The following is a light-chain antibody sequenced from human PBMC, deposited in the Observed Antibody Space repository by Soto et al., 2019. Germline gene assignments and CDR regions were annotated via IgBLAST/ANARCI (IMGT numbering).Light chain of an antibody. CDR1: SSDVGTYNR. J-gene: IGLJ2*01. Sequence: QSALTQPPSVSGSPGQSVTISCTGTSSDVGTYNRVSWYQQPPGTAPKLMIYEVSSRPSGVPDRFSGSKSGNTASLTISGLQAEDEADYYGSSFTSSATLVFGGGTKVTVL. CDR3: SSFTSSATLV. CDR2: EVS. V-gene: IGLV2-18*02.